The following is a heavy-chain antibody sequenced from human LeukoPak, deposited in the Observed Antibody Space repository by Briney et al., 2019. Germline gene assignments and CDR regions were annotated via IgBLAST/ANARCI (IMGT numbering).Heavy chain of an antibody. CDR3: ARLLDNDISGDPDTFDV. D-gene: IGHD3-22*01. V-gene: IGHV4-59*11. Sequence: SETLSLTCTVSGGSLSGHYWSWIRQPPGKRLEWIGNVSYTGRTKYNPSLQSRVTISIDTSKSQFSLKLTSVTSADTAVYSCARLLDNDISGDPDTFDVWGQGTTVIVSS. J-gene: IGHJ3*01. CDR2: VSYTGRT. CDR1: GGSLSGHY.